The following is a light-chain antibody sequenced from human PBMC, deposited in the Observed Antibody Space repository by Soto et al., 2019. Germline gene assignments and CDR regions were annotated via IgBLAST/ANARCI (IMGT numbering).Light chain of an antibody. Sequence: QSALTQPASVSGSPGQSITISCTGTSSDVGGYNYVSWYQQHPGKAPKFIIYDVSNRPSGVSNRFSGSKSGNTASLTISGLQAEDEADYYCSSYTTSNTRQIVFGTGTKVTV. CDR3: SSYTTSNTRQIV. J-gene: IGLJ1*01. V-gene: IGLV2-14*01. CDR2: DVS. CDR1: SSDVGGYNY.